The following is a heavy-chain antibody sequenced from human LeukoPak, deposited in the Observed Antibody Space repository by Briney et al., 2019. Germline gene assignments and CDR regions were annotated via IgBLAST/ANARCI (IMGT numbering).Heavy chain of an antibody. V-gene: IGHV3-43*02. CDR1: GFTFDDYA. J-gene: IGHJ3*02. CDR2: ISGDGAGT. CDR3: AKDRIMAYQDTADAFDI. D-gene: IGHD5-18*01. Sequence: GGCLRLSCAASGFTFDDYAMHWVRQAPGKGLEWVSLISGDGAGTYYADSVKGRFTLSRDNSKNSLYLQMNSLRTEDTALYYCAKDRIMAYQDTADAFDICGQGTICSVSS.